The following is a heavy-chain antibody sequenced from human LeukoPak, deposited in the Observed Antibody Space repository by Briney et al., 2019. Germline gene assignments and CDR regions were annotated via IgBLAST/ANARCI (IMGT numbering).Heavy chain of an antibody. D-gene: IGHD6-6*01. CDR1: GYTFTSYT. V-gene: IGHV1-3*01. Sequence: ASVKVSCKASGYTFTSYTMHWVRQAPGQRLEWMGWINAGNGNTKYSQKFQGRVTITRDTSASTAYMELSSLRSEDTAVYYCAREYSSSSGRSFDYWGQGALVTVSS. CDR3: AREYSSSSGRSFDY. J-gene: IGHJ4*02. CDR2: INAGNGNT.